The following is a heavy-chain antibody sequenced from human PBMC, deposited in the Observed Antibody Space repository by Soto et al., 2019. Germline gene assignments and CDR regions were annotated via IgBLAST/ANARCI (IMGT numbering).Heavy chain of an antibody. J-gene: IGHJ4*02. D-gene: IGHD3-16*01. CDR2: IYWDDDK. CDR1: GFSLNTYGVG. Sequence: QITLKESGPPLVKPTQTLTLTCTVSGFSLNTYGVGVGWIRQPPGKALEWLAVIYWDDDKRYSPSLKSRLTTTKDTSKKQVVLTMTTMDPVYTVTYSCARALGSWGAYYFDYWGQGTLVTVSS. CDR3: ARALGSWGAYYFDY. V-gene: IGHV2-5*02.